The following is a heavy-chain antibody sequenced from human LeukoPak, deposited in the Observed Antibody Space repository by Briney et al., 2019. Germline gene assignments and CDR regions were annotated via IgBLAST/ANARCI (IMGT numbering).Heavy chain of an antibody. Sequence: SVKVSCKASGGTFSSYAISWVRQAPGQGLEWMGGIIPIFGTANYAQKFQGRVTITADESTSTAYMELSSLRSEDTAVYYCARDTAYYDSSGYFDYWGQGTLVTVSS. D-gene: IGHD3-22*01. J-gene: IGHJ4*02. CDR2: IIPIFGTA. CDR3: ARDTAYYDSSGYFDY. V-gene: IGHV1-69*13. CDR1: GGTFSSYA.